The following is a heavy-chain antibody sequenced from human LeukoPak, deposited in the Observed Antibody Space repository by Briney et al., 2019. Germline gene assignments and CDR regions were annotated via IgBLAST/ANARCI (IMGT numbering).Heavy chain of an antibody. V-gene: IGHV3-30-3*01. CDR3: ARDPHCNSSSCLTRSRVFDI. J-gene: IGHJ3*02. D-gene: IGHD2-2*01. Sequence: GGSLRLSCAASGFTFSSYAMHWVRQAPGKGLEWVAVISYDGSNKYYADSVKGRFTISRDNSKNTLYLQMNSLRAEDTAVYYCARDPHCNSSSCLTRSRVFDIWGQGTMVTVSS. CDR1: GFTFSSYA. CDR2: ISYDGSNK.